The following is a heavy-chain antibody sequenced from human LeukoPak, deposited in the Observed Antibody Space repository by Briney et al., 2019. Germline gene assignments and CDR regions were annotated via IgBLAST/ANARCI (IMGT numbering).Heavy chain of an antibody. V-gene: IGHV3-7*01. CDR3: ASSRITTFGAD. Sequence: TGGSLRLSCAASGFTFSSYWMSWVRQAPGKGLERVANIKQDGSEEYYVDSVKGRFTISRDNAKNSLYLQMNSLRAEDTAVYYCASSRITTFGADWGQGTLVTVSS. D-gene: IGHD3-3*01. CDR2: IKQDGSEE. CDR1: GFTFSSYW. J-gene: IGHJ4*02.